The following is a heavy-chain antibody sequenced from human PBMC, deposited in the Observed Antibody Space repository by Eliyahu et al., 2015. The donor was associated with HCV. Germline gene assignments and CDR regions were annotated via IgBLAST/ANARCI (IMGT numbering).Heavy chain of an antibody. CDR1: XFTFSXYS. CDR3: ARDGRGSGGSQYYFDY. V-gene: IGHV3-21*01. CDR2: ISSSSSYI. D-gene: IGHD2-15*01. J-gene: IGHJ4*02. Sequence: EVQLVESGGGLVKPGGSLRLXCAASXFTFSXYSMNWVRQAPGKGLEWVSSISSSSSYIYYADSVKGRFTISRDNAKNSLYLQMNSLRAEDTAVYYCARDGRGSGGSQYYFDYWGQGTLVTVSS.